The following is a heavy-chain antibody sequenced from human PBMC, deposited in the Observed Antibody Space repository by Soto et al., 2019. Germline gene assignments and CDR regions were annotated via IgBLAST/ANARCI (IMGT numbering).Heavy chain of an antibody. CDR1: EFTFSGRS. J-gene: IGHJ6*04. CDR3: SRGWFGTDG. Sequence: EVQLVESGGGLVQPGGSLRLSCAASEFTFSGRSVHWVRQAPGKGLVWVSGIDKVGTDSTYADSVKGRFTSSRDNAKNTVYLQKDRLGVEETGVYYFSRGWFGTDGWGKGTTVTVSS. D-gene: IGHD3-10*01. CDR2: IDKVGTDS. V-gene: IGHV3-74*01.